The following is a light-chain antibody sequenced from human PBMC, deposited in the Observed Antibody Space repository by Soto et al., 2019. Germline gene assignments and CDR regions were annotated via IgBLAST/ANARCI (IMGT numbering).Light chain of an antibody. CDR3: QQYNNWPPIT. J-gene: IGKJ5*01. V-gene: IGKV3-15*01. CDR2: GAS. CDR1: QSVSGN. Sequence: EIVMTQSPATLSVSPGERATLSCRASQSVSGNLAWSQQNPGQAPRLLIYGASTRATGIPARFSGSGSGTEFTLTISILQSEDFAVYYCQQYNNWPPITFGQGTRLEIK.